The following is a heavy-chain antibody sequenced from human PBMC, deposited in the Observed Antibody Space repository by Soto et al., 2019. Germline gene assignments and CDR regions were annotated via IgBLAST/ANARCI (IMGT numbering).Heavy chain of an antibody. CDR1: GYIFANYG. D-gene: IGHD3-16*01. Sequence: GASVKVSCKASGYIFANYGIAWVRQAPRQGLEWMGWISPYTSNTHSASKVQGRLTMTTDTSTSTAYMDLGSLTSDDTAVYYCVMVDNYVTPTPQDVWGQGTTVTVSS. CDR2: ISPYTSNT. CDR3: VMVDNYVTPTPQDV. V-gene: IGHV1-18*01. J-gene: IGHJ6*02.